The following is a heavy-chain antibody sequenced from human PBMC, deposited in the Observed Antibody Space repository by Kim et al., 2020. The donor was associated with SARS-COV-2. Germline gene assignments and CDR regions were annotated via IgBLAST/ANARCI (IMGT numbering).Heavy chain of an antibody. Sequence: SVKVSCKASGFTFTSSAVQWVRQARGQRLEWIGWIVVGSGNTNYAQKFQERVTITRDMSTSTAYMELSSLRSEDTAVYYCAAKVLRSGYDLDWYFDLWGRGTLVTVSS. CDR2: IVVGSGNT. CDR3: AAKVLRSGYDLDWYFDL. J-gene: IGHJ2*01. D-gene: IGHD5-12*01. V-gene: IGHV1-58*01. CDR1: GFTFTSSA.